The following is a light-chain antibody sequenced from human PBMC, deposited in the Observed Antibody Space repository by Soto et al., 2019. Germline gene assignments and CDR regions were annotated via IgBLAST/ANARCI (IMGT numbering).Light chain of an antibody. V-gene: IGKV3-11*01. Sequence: EIVLTQSPATLSLSPGERATLSCRASQSVNKYLAWYQHKPGQPPRLLIYDTSNRATGIPARFSGSGSGTDFSLTISSLEPEDFALYYCQQRNTWPPIFTFGPGTKVDIK. CDR2: DTS. CDR1: QSVNKY. J-gene: IGKJ3*01. CDR3: QQRNTWPPIFT.